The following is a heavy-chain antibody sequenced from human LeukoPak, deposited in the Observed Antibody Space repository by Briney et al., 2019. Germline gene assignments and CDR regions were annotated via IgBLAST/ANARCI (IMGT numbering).Heavy chain of an antibody. J-gene: IGHJ4*02. V-gene: IGHV4-59*08. CDR3: ARVHPYYDSSGYYIPDTNYFDY. D-gene: IGHD3-22*01. Sequence: SETLSLTCTVSGGSISSYYWSWIRQPPGKGLEWIGYIYYSGSTDYNPSLRSRVTISVDTSKNQFSLKLSSVTAADTAVYYCARVHPYYDSSGYYIPDTNYFDYWGQGTLVTVSS. CDR1: GGSISSYY. CDR2: IYYSGST.